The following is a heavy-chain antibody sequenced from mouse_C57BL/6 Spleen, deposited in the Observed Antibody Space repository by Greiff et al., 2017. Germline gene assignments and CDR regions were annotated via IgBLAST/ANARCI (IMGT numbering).Heavy chain of an antibody. Sequence: QVQLQQPGAELVKPGASVKLSCKASGYTFTSYWMHWVKQRPGQGLEWIGMIHPNSGSTNYNEKFKSKATLTVDKSSSTAYMQLSSLTSEDSAVYYCARWVLLRYAMDDWGQGTSVTVAS. CDR2: IHPNSGST. V-gene: IGHV1-64*01. CDR3: ARWVLLRYAMDD. D-gene: IGHD1-1*01. J-gene: IGHJ4*01. CDR1: GYTFTSYW.